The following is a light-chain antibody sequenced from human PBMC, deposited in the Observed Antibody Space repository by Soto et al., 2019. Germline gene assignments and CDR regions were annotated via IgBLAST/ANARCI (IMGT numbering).Light chain of an antibody. CDR1: QSVSSN. V-gene: IGKV3-15*01. J-gene: IGKJ1*01. CDR2: GAS. Sequence: EIGMTQSPATLSVSPGERATLSCRSSQSVSSNLAWYQQKPGQAPRLLIYGASTRATGIPARFSGNGSGTEFTLTINSLQSEDFALYYCQEYDNWPLWTFGQRTKVDIK. CDR3: QEYDNWPLWT.